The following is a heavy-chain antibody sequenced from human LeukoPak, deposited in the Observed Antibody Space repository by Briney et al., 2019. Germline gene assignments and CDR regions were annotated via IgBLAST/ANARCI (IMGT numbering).Heavy chain of an antibody. J-gene: IGHJ6*03. CDR3: ARGGSSWGGSWAYYYYYMDV. CDR2: ISTYNGNT. V-gene: IGHV1-18*01. D-gene: IGHD3-16*01. CDR1: GYSFTSYG. Sequence: GASVKVSCKASGYSFTSYGISWVRQAPGQGLEWMGWISTYNGNTNYAQKLQGRVTMTTDTSTSTAYMELRNLRSDDTAVYYCARGGSSWGGSWAYYYYYMDVWGKGTTVTIS.